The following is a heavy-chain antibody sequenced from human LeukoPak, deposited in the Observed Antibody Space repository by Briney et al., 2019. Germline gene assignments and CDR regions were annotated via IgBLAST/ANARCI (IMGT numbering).Heavy chain of an antibody. V-gene: IGHV3-23*01. CDR3: ANTGPVTTGY. J-gene: IGHJ4*02. Sequence: YGGSWVRQKQGKGLEWVSAISGSGGSTYYADSVKGRFTISRDNSKNTLYLQMNSLRAEDTAVYYCANTGPVTTGYWGQGTLVTVSS. CDR1: YG. D-gene: IGHD3-22*01. CDR2: ISGSGGST.